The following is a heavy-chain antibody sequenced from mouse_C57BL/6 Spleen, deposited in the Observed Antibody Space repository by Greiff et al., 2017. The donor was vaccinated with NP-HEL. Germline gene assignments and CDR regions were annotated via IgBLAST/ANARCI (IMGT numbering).Heavy chain of an antibody. CDR1: GFTFSDYG. D-gene: IGHD1-1*01. V-gene: IGHV5-17*01. CDR3: ASYYGSSLYWYFDV. Sequence: EVQRVESGGGLVKPGGSLKLSCAASGFTFSDYGMHWVRQAPEKGLEWVAYISSGSSTIYYADTVKGRFTISRDNAKNTLFLQMTSLRSEDTAMYYCASYYGSSLYWYFDVWGTGTTVTVSS. J-gene: IGHJ1*03. CDR2: ISSGSSTI.